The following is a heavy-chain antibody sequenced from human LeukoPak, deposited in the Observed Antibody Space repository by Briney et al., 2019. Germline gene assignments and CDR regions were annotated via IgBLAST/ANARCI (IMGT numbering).Heavy chain of an antibody. CDR3: AKAYYDPSGYSYYFDY. CDR2: ISGSSSYV. J-gene: IGHJ4*02. CDR1: GFTFSSYA. V-gene: IGHV3-21*01. Sequence: PGGSLRLSCAASGFTFSSYAMSWVRQAPGKGLEWVSSISGSSSYVYYADSVKGRFTISRDNAKNSLYLHMNSLRAEDTAVYYCAKAYYDPSGYSYYFDYWGQGILVTVSS. D-gene: IGHD3-22*01.